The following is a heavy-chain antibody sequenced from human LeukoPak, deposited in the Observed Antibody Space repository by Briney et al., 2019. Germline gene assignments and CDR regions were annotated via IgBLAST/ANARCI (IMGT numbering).Heavy chain of an antibody. D-gene: IGHD3-10*01. Sequence: GGSLRLSCAASGFSFSSYAMSWVRQAPGKGLEWVSTISSSGGSTYYADSVKGRFTISRDSSKNTLYLQMNSLRADDTAVYYCAKGCGSGSSRYYFDYWGQGTLVTVSS. CDR2: ISSSGGST. CDR3: AKGCGSGSSRYYFDY. J-gene: IGHJ4*02. CDR1: GFSFSSYA. V-gene: IGHV3-23*01.